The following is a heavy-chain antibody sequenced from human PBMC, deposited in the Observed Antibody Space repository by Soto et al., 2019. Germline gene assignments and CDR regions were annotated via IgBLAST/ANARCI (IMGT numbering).Heavy chain of an antibody. CDR2: INHSGST. D-gene: IGHD4-17*01. V-gene: IGHV4-34*01. J-gene: IGHJ2*01. CDR3: ARGLRRDARGWYFDL. CDR1: GGSFSGYY. Sequence: QVQLQQWGAGLLKPSETLSLTCAVYGGSFSGYYWSWIRQPPGKGLEWIGEINHSGSTNYRPSLKSRVTISVDTSKNQCSLKLSSVTAADTAVYYCARGLRRDARGWYFDLWGRGTLVTVSS.